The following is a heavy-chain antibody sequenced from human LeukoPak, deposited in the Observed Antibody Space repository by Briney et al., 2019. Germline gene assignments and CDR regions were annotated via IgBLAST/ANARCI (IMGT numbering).Heavy chain of an antibody. J-gene: IGHJ4*02. CDR1: GGSISSYY. V-gene: IGHV4-59*01. CDR3: ARVLRGYGGNFAY. D-gene: IGHD4-23*01. Sequence: AETLSLTCTVSGGSISSYYWSWIRQPPGKGLEWIGYIYYIGSTTDNPSLKSRVTISVDTSKNQLSLKLSSVTAADTAVYYCARVLRGYGGNFAYWGQGTLVTVSS. CDR2: IYYIGST.